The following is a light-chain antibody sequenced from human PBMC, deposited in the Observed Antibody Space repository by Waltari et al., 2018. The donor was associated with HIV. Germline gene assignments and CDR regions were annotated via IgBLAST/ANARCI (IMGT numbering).Light chain of an antibody. V-gene: IGLV2-14*01. CDR3: SSYTSSSTLYV. CDR1: SSDVGGYNY. J-gene: IGLJ1*01. Sequence: QSALTQPASVSGSPGQSITISCTGTSSDVGGYNYVSWYQQHPGKAPKLMIYDVSNRPSGVSNRFSGSKSGNTASLTISGLQAEYEADYYCSSYTSSSTLYVFGTETKVTVL. CDR2: DVS.